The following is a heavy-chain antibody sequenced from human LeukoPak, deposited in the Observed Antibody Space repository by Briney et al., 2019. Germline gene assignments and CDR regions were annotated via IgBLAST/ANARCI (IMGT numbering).Heavy chain of an antibody. J-gene: IGHJ4*02. CDR1: GFTVGTNF. CDR3: AKDGVTYSFEY. CDR2: IYSGGST. D-gene: IGHD3-3*01. Sequence: QPGGSLRLSCAASGFTVGTNFMSWVRQAPGKGLEWVSVIYSGGSTYYADSVKGRFTISRDNSKNALYVQMNSLREEETAVYYCAKDGVTYSFEYWGQGTLVTVSS. V-gene: IGHV3-53*01.